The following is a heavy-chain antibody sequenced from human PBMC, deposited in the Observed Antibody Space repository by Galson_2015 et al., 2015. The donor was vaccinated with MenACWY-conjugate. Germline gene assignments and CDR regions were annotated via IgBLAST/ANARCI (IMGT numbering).Heavy chain of an antibody. J-gene: IGHJ4*02. CDR3: ARESRSDGSPLDY. CDR2: ISGYNGNT. CDR1: GYTFTRYG. V-gene: IGHV1-18*01. Sequence: SVKVSCKASGYTFTRYGITWVRQAPGQGLEWMGWISGYNGNTYYAQNLQGRVTMTTDTPTTTVDMELRSLRFDDTAVYYCARESRSDGSPLDYWGQGTLVTVSS. D-gene: IGHD2-15*01.